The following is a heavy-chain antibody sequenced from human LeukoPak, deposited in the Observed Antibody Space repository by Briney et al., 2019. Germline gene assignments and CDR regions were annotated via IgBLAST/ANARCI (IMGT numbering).Heavy chain of an antibody. CDR3: ARDSSSSWYVPYYYYGMDV. CDR2: IEDDGDQK. CDR1: GFTFSNYW. J-gene: IGHJ6*02. Sequence: GGSLRLSCAASGFTFSNYWMTWVRQAPGKGLEWVASIEDDGDQKNYGDSVKGRFTISRDNAENSLYLQMNSLRAEDTAVYYCARDSSSSWYVPYYYYGMDVWGQGTTVTVSS. V-gene: IGHV3-7*01. D-gene: IGHD6-13*01.